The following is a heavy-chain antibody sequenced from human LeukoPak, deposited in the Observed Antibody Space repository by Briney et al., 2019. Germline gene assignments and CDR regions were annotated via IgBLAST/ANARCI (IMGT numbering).Heavy chain of an antibody. Sequence: GGSLRLSCAASGFTFSSYAMSWVRQAPGKGPERVSAISGSGGTTYYAGSVKGGFTNSRDNSKNTLYLQMNSLRAEDMAVYYGAKDWEFGELLYSGFSSEVHFDYWGQGTLVTVSS. CDR3: AKDWEFGELLYSGFSSEVHFDY. D-gene: IGHD3-10*01. J-gene: IGHJ4*02. V-gene: IGHV3-23*01. CDR1: GFTFSSYA. CDR2: ISGSGGTT.